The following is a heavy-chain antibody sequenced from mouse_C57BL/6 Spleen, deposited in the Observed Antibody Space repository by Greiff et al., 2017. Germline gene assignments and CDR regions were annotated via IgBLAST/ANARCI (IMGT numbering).Heavy chain of an antibody. V-gene: IGHV1-85*01. D-gene: IGHD1-1*01. Sequence: LQESGPELVKPGASVKLSCKASGYTFTTYDINWVKQRPGQGLEWIGWIYPRDGSTKYNEKLKGKATLTVDTSSSTAYMELHSLTSEDSAVYFCARGGSLDYWGQGTTLTVSS. J-gene: IGHJ2*01. CDR2: IYPRDGST. CDR1: GYTFTTYD. CDR3: ARGGSLDY.